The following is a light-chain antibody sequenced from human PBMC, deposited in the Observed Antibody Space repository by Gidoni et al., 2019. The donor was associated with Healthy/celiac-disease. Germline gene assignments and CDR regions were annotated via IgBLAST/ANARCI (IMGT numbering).Light chain of an antibody. V-gene: IGLV2-23*02. CDR1: SSDVGSYNL. CDR2: EVI. CDR3: CSYAGGSTLL. J-gene: IGLJ2*01. Sequence: QSALTQPASVSGSPGQSITISCTGTSSDVGSYNLVSWYQQHPGKAPKLMIYEVIKRPSGISNRFSGSKSGNTASLTISGLQAEDEADYYCCSYAGGSTLLFGGGTKLTVL.